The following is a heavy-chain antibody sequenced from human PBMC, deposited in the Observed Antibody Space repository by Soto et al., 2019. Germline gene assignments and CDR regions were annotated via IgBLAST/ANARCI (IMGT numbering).Heavy chain of an antibody. Sequence: QVQLVESGGGLVKPGGSLRLSCAASGFTFSEYYMSWIRQAPGNGLEWLSYISSNGQYTTYAASVKGRSTISRDNGKKSLYLQINNLRAEDTAIYYCSRDVPESQLDGYFDYWGQGTLVTVS. CDR2: ISSNGQYT. V-gene: IGHV3-11*05. J-gene: IGHJ4*02. D-gene: IGHD1-1*01. CDR1: GFTFSEYY. CDR3: SRDVPESQLDGYFDY.